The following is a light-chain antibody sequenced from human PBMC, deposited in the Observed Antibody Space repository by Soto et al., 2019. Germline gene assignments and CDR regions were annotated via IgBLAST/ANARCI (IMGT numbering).Light chain of an antibody. CDR2: GAS. CDR3: HQYNGWPRT. V-gene: IGKV3-15*01. J-gene: IGKJ1*01. Sequence: EIVLTQSPGTLSLSPGERATLFCRASQSIATSQLAWYQQKPGQAPRLLIGASTRAGGVPARFSGGESGTEFTLTITSLQSEDFAVYYCHQYNGWPRTFGQGTKVDIK. CDR1: QSIATSQ.